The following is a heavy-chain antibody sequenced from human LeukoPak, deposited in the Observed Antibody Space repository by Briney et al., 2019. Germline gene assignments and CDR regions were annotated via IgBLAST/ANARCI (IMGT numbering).Heavy chain of an antibody. J-gene: IGHJ3*02. CDR3: ARRHAVTDAFDI. CDR1: GRSLSRNSYY. V-gene: IGHV4-39*01. Sequence: PSDTLSLPCTVCGRSLSRNSYYWARVPRPPGKVLEWIGSIYYNGSTYYNPSRKSRVTISVDTSKNQFSLKLRSVTAADTAVYSCARRHAVTDAFDIWGQGTMVTVSS. CDR2: IYYNGST. D-gene: IGHD4-17*01.